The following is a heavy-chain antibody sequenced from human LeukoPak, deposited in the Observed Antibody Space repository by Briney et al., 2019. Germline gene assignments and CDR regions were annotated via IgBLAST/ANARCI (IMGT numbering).Heavy chain of an antibody. CDR3: ARDSCSSTSCYSALDY. CDR1: GVSISSSNW. D-gene: IGHD2-2*01. Sequence: SGTLSLTCAVSGVSISSSNWWSWVRQSPGKGLEWIGEIYHSGSTNYNPSLKSRVTISVDKSKNQLSLKLTSVTAADTAMYHCARDSCSSTSCYSALDYWGQGILVTVSS. V-gene: IGHV4-4*02. J-gene: IGHJ4*02. CDR2: IYHSGST.